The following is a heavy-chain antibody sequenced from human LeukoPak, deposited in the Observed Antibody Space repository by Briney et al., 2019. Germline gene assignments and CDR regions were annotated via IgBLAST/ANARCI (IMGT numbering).Heavy chain of an antibody. CDR2: ISSMGGST. J-gene: IGHJ4*02. D-gene: IGHD3-10*01. CDR3: VKDSSSGSYFDY. V-gene: IGHV3-64D*06. CDR1: AFTLGRFA. Sequence: QTGRCLRLSRSPLAFTLGRFAMRWVPHAPGKGLEYVSAISSMGGSTYYPDSVKGRFTISRDNSRNTLHLQMSSLRVEDTAVYYCVKDSSSGSYFDYWGQGSLVTVSS.